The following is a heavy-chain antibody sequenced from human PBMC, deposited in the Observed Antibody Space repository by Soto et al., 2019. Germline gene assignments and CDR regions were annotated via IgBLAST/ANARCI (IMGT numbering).Heavy chain of an antibody. V-gene: IGHV6-1*01. D-gene: IGHD1-26*01. CDR1: GDSVSSNSAA. CDR3: ARDNIVGGTDLFDY. Sequence: SQTLSLTCAISGDSVSSNSAAWNWIRQSPSRGLEWLGRTYYRSKWYTDYAVSVKSRITINPDTPKNQFSLQPNSVTPEDMAVYYCARDNIVGGTDLFDYWGQGTLVTVSS. CDR2: TYYRSKWYT. J-gene: IGHJ4*02.